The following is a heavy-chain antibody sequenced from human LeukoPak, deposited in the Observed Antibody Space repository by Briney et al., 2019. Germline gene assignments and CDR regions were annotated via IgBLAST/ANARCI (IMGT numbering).Heavy chain of an antibody. CDR3: ARDRSYCSGGSCSYYFDY. J-gene: IGHJ4*02. V-gene: IGHV4-59*12. CDR1: GGSFSGYY. CDR2: IYYSGST. D-gene: IGHD2-15*01. Sequence: SETLSLTCAVNGGSFSGYYWSWIRQPPGKGLEWMGYIYYSGSTNYNPSLKSRVTISVDTSKNQFSLKLSSVTAADTAVYYCARDRSYCSGGSCSYYFDYWGQGTLVTVSS.